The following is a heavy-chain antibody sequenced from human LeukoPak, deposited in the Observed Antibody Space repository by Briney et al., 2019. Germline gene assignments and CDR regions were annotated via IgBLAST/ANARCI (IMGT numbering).Heavy chain of an antibody. V-gene: IGHV4-38-2*02. J-gene: IGHJ4*02. CDR3: AKVYTYGDS. CDR1: GSSMSSDYY. CDR2: INHSGST. D-gene: IGHD5-18*01. Sequence: SETLSLTCTVSGSSMSSDYYWGWIRQPPGKGLEWIGEINHSGSTNYNPSLKSRVTISVDTSKNHFSLKVSSVTAADTAVYYCAKVYTYGDSWGQGTLVTVSS.